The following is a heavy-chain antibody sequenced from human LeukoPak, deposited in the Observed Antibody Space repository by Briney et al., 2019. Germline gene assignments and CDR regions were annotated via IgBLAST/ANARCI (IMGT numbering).Heavy chain of an antibody. J-gene: IGHJ4*02. CDR3: ARARRIVGVGYFDY. CDR2: IYSGGST. Sequence: QSGGSLRLSCAASGFTVSSNYMSWVRQAPGKGLEWVSVIYSGGSTYYADSVKGRFTISRDNSKNTLFLQMNSLRDGDTAIYYCARARRIVGVGYFDYWGQGTLVTVSS. D-gene: IGHD1-26*01. V-gene: IGHV3-53*01. CDR1: GFTVSSNY.